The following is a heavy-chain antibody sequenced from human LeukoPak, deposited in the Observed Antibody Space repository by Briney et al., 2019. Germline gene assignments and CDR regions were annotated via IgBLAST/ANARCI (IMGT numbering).Heavy chain of an antibody. CDR3: THYYGSGLFDY. D-gene: IGHD3-10*01. CDR2: IKSKTDGGTI. Sequence: PGGSLRLSCAASGFTFSNAWMSWVCQAPGKGLEWVGRIKSKTDGGTIDYAAPVKGRFTISRDESRNTLYLQMNSLKTEDTAVYYCTHYYGSGLFDYWGQGTLVTVSS. J-gene: IGHJ4*02. V-gene: IGHV3-15*01. CDR1: GFTFSNAW.